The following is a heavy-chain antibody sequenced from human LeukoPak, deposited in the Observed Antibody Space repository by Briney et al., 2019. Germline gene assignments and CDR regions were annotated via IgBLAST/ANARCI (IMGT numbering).Heavy chain of an antibody. J-gene: IGHJ4*02. Sequence: ASVKVSCKASGYTFTSYGISWVRQAPGQGLEWMGWISAYNGNTNYAQKLQGSVTMTTDTSTSTAYMELRSLRSDDTAVYYCAVYCSSTSCYGKPLGYWGQGTLVTVSS. CDR1: GYTFTSYG. D-gene: IGHD2-2*01. CDR3: AVYCSSTSCYGKPLGY. CDR2: ISAYNGNT. V-gene: IGHV1-18*01.